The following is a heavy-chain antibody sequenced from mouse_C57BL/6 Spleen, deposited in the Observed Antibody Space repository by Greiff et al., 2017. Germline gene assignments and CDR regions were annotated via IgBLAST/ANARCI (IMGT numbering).Heavy chain of an antibody. V-gene: IGHV5-17*01. D-gene: IGHD2-5*01. CDR1: GFTFSDYG. CDR2: ISSGSSTI. J-gene: IGHJ4*01. Sequence: EVKLMESGGGLVKPGGSLKLSCAASGFTFSDYGMHWVRQAPEKGLEWVAYISSGSSTIYYADTVKGRFTISRDNAKNTLCLQMTSLRSADTAMYYCARDSNYCYAMDYWGQGTSVTVSS. CDR3: ARDSNYCYAMDY.